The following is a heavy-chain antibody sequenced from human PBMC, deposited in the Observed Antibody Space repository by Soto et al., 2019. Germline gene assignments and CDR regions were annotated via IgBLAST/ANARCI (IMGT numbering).Heavy chain of an antibody. CDR3: ARKYYYGSGSYIPNYYYYYGMDV. CDR2: ISAYNGNT. Sequence: QVQLVQSGAEVKKPGASVKVSCKASGYTFTSYGISWVRQAPGQGLEWMGWISAYNGNTNYAQKLQGRVTMTTDTSTRTAYMELRSLRSDDTAVYYCARKYYYGSGSYIPNYYYYYGMDVWGQGTTVTVSS. J-gene: IGHJ6*02. V-gene: IGHV1-18*01. CDR1: GYTFTSYG. D-gene: IGHD3-10*01.